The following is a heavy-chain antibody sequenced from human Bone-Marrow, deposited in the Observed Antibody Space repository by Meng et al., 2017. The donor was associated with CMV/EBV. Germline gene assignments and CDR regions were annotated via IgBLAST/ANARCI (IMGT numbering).Heavy chain of an antibody. D-gene: IGHD3-10*01. J-gene: IGHJ4*02. V-gene: IGHV3-30*02. CDR1: GFTFSSYG. CDR2: IRYDGSNK. Sequence: GGSLRLSCAASGFTFSSYGMHWVRQAPGKGLEWVAFIRYDGSNKYYADSVKGRFTISRDNSKNTLYLQMNSLRAEDTAVYYCAKDLAKARGVCSYCGQGTLVTVSS. CDR3: AKDLAKARGVCSY.